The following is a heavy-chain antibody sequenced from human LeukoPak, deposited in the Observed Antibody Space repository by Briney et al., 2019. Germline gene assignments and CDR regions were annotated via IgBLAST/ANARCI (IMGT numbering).Heavy chain of an antibody. CDR3: ARIGYSSGWYYNYYYYYGMDV. Sequence: ASVKVSCKASGYTFTSYDINWVRQATGQGLEWMGWMNPSSGNTGYAQKFQGRVTMTRNTSISTAYMELSSLRSEDTAVYYCARIGYSSGWYYNYYYYYGMDVWGQGTTVTVSS. CDR1: GYTFTSYD. CDR2: MNPSSGNT. V-gene: IGHV1-8*01. D-gene: IGHD6-19*01. J-gene: IGHJ6*02.